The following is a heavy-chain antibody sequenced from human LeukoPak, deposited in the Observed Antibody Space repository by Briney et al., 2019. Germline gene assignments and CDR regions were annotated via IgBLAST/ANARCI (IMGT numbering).Heavy chain of an antibody. D-gene: IGHD3-22*01. J-gene: IGHJ3*02. Sequence: PGGSLGPSCEPPGSRSPSYTLTWAPQPPGRGLGWVSPISSSSTYIYYADSVKGRFTISRDNAINSLYLQMNSLRAEDTAVYYCVRGGYYDSRDAFHIWGQGTVVTVSS. CDR3: VRGGYYDSRDAFHI. CDR2: ISSSSTYI. CDR1: GSRSPSYT. V-gene: IGHV3-21*01.